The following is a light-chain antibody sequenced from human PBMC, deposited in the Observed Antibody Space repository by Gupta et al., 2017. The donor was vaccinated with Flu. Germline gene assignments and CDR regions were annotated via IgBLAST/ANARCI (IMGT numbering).Light chain of an antibody. V-gene: IGKV1-39*01. CDR3: QQSNCPLWT. CDR2: GAY. Sequence: PSSLSASVGGRVPITCRASQGISTYLNWYQQKPGKAPKLLIYGAYRVESGVPSRFSGSGSGADFTLTISRQQPEDFANYCCQQSNCPLWTFGQGTKVEI. CDR1: QGISTY. J-gene: IGKJ1*01.